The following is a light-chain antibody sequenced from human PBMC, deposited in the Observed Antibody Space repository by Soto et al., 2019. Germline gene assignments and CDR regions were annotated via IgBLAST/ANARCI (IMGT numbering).Light chain of an antibody. Sequence: QSALTQPASVSGSPGQSITISCTGTSSDVGGYNYVSWYQQPPGKAPKLMIYDVSNRPSGVSNRFSGSKSGNTASLTISGLQAEDEADYYCSSYTSRSPLLFGGGTKVTVL. CDR1: SSDVGGYNY. J-gene: IGLJ2*01. V-gene: IGLV2-14*01. CDR3: SSYTSRSPLL. CDR2: DVS.